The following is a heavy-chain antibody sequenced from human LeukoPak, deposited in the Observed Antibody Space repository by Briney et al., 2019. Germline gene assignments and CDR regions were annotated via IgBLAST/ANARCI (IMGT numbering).Heavy chain of an antibody. Sequence: VASVKVSCKASGGTFSSYTISWVRQAPGQGLEWMGRIIPILGIANYAQKFQGRVTITAGKSTSTAYMELNSLRAEDTAVYYCARHAGYCSGGSCYDDAFDIWGQGTMVTVSS. CDR1: GGTFSSYT. V-gene: IGHV1-69*02. J-gene: IGHJ3*02. D-gene: IGHD2-15*01. CDR2: IIPILGIA. CDR3: ARHAGYCSGGSCYDDAFDI.